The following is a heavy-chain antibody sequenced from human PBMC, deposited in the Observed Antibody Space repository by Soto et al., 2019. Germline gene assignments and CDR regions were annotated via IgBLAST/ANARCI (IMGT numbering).Heavy chain of an antibody. CDR1: GDSISSSSYF. CDR3: ARAIHYAAPAKGWFGP. D-gene: IGHD3-16*01. CDR2: ISYNVRT. Sequence: SETLSLTCTVSGDSISSSSYFWAWIRRSPGKGLEWIATISYNVRTYYNPSLKSRVTTSVDTSKNQFSLKLTSVTAADTAIYYCARAIHYAAPAKGWFGPWGGGTLVTVP. J-gene: IGHJ5*02. V-gene: IGHV4-39*02.